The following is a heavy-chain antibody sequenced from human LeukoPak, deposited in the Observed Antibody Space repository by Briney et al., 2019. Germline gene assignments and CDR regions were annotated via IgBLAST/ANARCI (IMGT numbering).Heavy chain of an antibody. J-gene: IGHJ3*02. CDR1: GAFITGHY. V-gene: IGHV4-59*11. Sequence: PSKTLSLTCTVSGAFITGHYLTWIRQPPGNGLEWIGYISHIGSTNYNPSLKSRVTISVDTSKNQFSLKLTSVTAADTALYYCARDRISINALDMWGQGTMVTVSS. CDR2: ISHIGST. CDR3: ARDRISINALDM. D-gene: IGHD1-14*01.